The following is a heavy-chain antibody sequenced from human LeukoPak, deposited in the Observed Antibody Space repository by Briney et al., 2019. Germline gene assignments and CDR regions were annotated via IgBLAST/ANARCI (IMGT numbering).Heavy chain of an antibody. V-gene: IGHV3-33*01. CDR3: ARAAYDSGSYIVNHDY. Sequence: GGSLRLSCVASGFTFSPYYMHWVRQTPGKGLEWVAVIFFDGSDKFYADSVKGRFTISRDNSKNTLYLQMSSLRAEDTAVYYCARAAYDSGSYIVNHDYWGQGTLVTVSS. CDR2: IFFDGSDK. D-gene: IGHD3-22*01. CDR1: GFTFSPYY. J-gene: IGHJ4*02.